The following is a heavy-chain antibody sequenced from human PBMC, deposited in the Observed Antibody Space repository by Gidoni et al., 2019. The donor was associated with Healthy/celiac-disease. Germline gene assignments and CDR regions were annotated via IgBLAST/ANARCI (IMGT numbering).Heavy chain of an antibody. CDR1: GGSFSGYY. CDR3: AKGTVGVFEVITPTYFDY. CDR2: INHSGST. Sequence: QVQLQQWGAGLLKPSETLSLTCAVYGGSFSGYYWSWIRQPPGKGLEWIGEINHSGSTNYNPSLKSRVTISVDTSKNQFSLKLSSVTAADTAVYYCAKGTVGVFEVITPTYFDYWGQGTLVTVSS. D-gene: IGHD3-22*01. J-gene: IGHJ4*02. V-gene: IGHV4-34*01.